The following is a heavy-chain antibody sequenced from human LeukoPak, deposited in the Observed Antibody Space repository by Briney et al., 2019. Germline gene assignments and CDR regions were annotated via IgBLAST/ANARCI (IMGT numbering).Heavy chain of an antibody. D-gene: IGHD4-23*01. V-gene: IGHV1-46*01. J-gene: IGHJ6*02. CDR1: GYTFTNYY. CDR3: ARDGKDYDGPYGMDV. Sequence: ASVKVSCKASGYTFTNYYMHWVRQAPGQGLEWMGIFNPSAGSTSYAQKFQGRVTMPRDTSTSTVYMELSSLRSEDTAVYYCARDGKDYDGPYGMDVWGQGTTVTVSS. CDR2: FNPSAGST.